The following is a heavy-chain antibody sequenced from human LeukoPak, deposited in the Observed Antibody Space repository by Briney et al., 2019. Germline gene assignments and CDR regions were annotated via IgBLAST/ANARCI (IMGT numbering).Heavy chain of an antibody. CDR1: GGSISSYY. D-gene: IGHD3-3*01. J-gene: IGHJ5*02. V-gene: IGHV4-59*01. CDR2: IYYSGST. Sequence: SETLSLTCTVSGGSISSYYWSWIRQPPGKGLEWIGYIYYSGSTNYNPSLKSRVTISVDTSKNQFSLKLSSVTAADTAVYYCARSTYYDFWSGPPVWFDPWGQGTLVTVSS. CDR3: ARSTYYDFWSGPPVWFDP.